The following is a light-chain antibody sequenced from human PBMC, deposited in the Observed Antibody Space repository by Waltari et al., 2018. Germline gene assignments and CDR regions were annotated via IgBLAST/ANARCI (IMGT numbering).Light chain of an antibody. Sequence: QSVLTQPPSVSGAPGQTVPISRTWSSSNTGHAYDLHVYQQLPGTAPKLPIYGNSNRPSGVPDRFSGSKSGTSASLAITGLQAEDEADYYCQSYDSSLSGWVFGGGTKLTVL. J-gene: IGLJ3*02. CDR1: SSNTGHAYD. CDR3: QSYDSSLSGWV. V-gene: IGLV1-40*01. CDR2: GNS.